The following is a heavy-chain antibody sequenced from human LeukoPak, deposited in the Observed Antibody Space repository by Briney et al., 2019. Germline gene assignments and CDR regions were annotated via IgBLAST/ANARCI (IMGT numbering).Heavy chain of an antibody. CDR1: GGSFSGYY. CDR3: ARGREDYYDSSGYYPNWFDS. Sequence: SETLSLTCAVYGGSFSGYYWSWIRQPPGKGLEWIGEINHSGSTNYNPSLKSRVTISVDTSKNQFSLKLSSVTAADTAVYYCARGREDYYDSSGYYPNWFDSWGQGTLVTVSS. J-gene: IGHJ5*01. D-gene: IGHD3-22*01. V-gene: IGHV4-34*01. CDR2: INHSGST.